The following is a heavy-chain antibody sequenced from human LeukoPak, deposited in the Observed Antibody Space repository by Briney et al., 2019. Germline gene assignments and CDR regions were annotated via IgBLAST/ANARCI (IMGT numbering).Heavy chain of an antibody. CDR3: ARGLLGIERAFDI. D-gene: IGHD3-22*01. Sequence: PSETLSLTCTVSGGSISSYSWIWIRQPPGKGLEWIGYIYYSGSTNYNPPLKSRVTISVDTSKNQFSLKLSTVTAADTAVYSCARGLLGIERAFDIWGQGTMVTVSS. CDR2: IYYSGST. V-gene: IGHV4-59*01. CDR1: GGSISSYS. J-gene: IGHJ3*02.